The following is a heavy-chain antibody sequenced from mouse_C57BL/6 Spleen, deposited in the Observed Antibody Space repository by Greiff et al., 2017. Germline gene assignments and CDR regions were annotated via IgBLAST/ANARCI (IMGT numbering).Heavy chain of an antibody. D-gene: IGHD1-1*01. J-gene: IGHJ2*01. CDR2: IDPSDSET. CDR1: GYTFTSYW. CDR3: ASSLTTLVALDY. V-gene: IGHV1-52*01. Sequence: QVQLQQSGAELVRPGSSVKLSCKASGYTFTSYWMHWVKQRPIQGLEWIGNIDPSDSETHYNQKFKDKATLTVDKSSSTAYMQLSSLTSEDSAVYYCASSLTTLVALDYWGQGTTLTAAS.